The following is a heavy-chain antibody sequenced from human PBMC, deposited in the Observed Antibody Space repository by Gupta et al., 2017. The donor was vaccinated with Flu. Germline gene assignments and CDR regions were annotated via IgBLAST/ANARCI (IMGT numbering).Heavy chain of an antibody. Sequence: QVQLVASGGGVVQPGRSLRLSCAASGFTFSSYGWHWVRQAPGKGLEWVAVISYDGSNKYYADSVKGRFTISRDNSKNTLYLQMNSLRAEDTAVYYCAKDGAQQLVCFFDYWGQGTLVTVSS. CDR3: AKDGAQQLVCFFDY. CDR1: GFTFSSYG. CDR2: ISYDGSNK. V-gene: IGHV3-30*18. D-gene: IGHD6-13*01. J-gene: IGHJ4*02.